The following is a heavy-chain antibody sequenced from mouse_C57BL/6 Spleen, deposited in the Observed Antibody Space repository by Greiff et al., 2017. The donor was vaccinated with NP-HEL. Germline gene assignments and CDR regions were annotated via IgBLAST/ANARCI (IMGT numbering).Heavy chain of an antibody. Sequence: EVKLVESGGGLVKPGGSLKLSCAASGFTFSSYAMSWVRQTPEKRLEWVATISDGGSYTYYPDNVKGRFTISRDNAKNNLYLQMSHLKSEDTAMYYCARDELGPLYWYFDVWGTGTTVTVSS. J-gene: IGHJ1*03. D-gene: IGHD4-1*01. CDR1: GFTFSSYA. CDR3: ARDELGPLYWYFDV. V-gene: IGHV5-4*01. CDR2: ISDGGSYT.